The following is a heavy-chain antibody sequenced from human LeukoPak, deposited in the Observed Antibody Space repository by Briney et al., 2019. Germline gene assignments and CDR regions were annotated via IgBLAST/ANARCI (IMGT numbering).Heavy chain of an antibody. V-gene: IGHV3-48*03. Sequence: GGSLRLSCAASGFTFSGYEMDWVRQAPGQGLEWVSSISSRSSTIYYTASVKGRFTISRDNAKHSVYLQMNSLRAEDTAVYYCARGTGYSGYDLLDYWGQGTLVTVSS. CDR1: GFTFSGYE. J-gene: IGHJ4*02. CDR3: ARGTGYSGYDLLDY. D-gene: IGHD5-12*01. CDR2: ISSRSSTI.